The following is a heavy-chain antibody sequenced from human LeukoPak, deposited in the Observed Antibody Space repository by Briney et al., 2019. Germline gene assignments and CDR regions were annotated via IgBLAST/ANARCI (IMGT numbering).Heavy chain of an antibody. CDR1: GYTFTSYY. CDR2: INPSGGST. D-gene: IGHD3-10*01. Sequence: ASVKISCKASGYTFTSYYMHWVRHAPGQGLEWMGIINPSGGSTSYAQKFHGRVTMTRDTSTSTVYMELGSLRSEDTAVYYCASGPHYYGAYDYWGQGTLVTVSS. V-gene: IGHV1-46*01. J-gene: IGHJ4*02. CDR3: ASGPHYYGAYDY.